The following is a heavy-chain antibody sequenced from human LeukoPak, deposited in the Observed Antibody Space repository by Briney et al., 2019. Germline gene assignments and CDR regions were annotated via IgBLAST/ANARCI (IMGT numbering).Heavy chain of an antibody. CDR1: GFTFSSYA. D-gene: IGHD6-13*01. CDR3: AKRGSSWYFFEY. CDR2: ISGSGGST. J-gene: IGHJ4*02. Sequence: QAGGSLRLSCAASGFTFSSYAMSWVRQAPGKGLEWVSAISGSGGSTYYADSVKGRFTISRDNSKNTLYLQMNSLRAEDTAVYYCAKRGSSWYFFEYWGQGTLVTVSS. V-gene: IGHV3-23*01.